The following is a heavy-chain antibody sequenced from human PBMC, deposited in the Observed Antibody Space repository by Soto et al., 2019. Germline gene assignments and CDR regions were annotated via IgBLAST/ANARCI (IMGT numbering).Heavy chain of an antibody. V-gene: IGHV1-69*13. CDR1: GGTFSSYA. CDR3: ASRSRHDSSGYLFDY. D-gene: IGHD3-22*01. Sequence: GASVKVSCKASGGTFSSYAISWVRQAPGQGLEWMGGIIPIFGTANDAQKCQGRVTITADESTSTAYMELSSLRSEDTAVYYCASRSRHDSSGYLFDYWGQGTLVTVSS. CDR2: IIPIFGTA. J-gene: IGHJ4*02.